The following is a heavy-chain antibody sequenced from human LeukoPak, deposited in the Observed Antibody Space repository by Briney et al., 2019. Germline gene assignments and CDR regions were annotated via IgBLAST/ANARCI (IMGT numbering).Heavy chain of an antibody. J-gene: IGHJ4*02. D-gene: IGHD3-22*01. CDR1: GFTFSSYG. CDR2: ITGNGGGT. Sequence: GGSLRLSCAASGFTFSSYGMSWVRQAPGKGLEWVSAITGNGGGTLYADSVKGRFTISRDNSKNTLYMQMNSLRAEDTAVYYCAKRDSSGYFYFDYWGQGTLVTVSS. CDR3: AKRDSSGYFYFDY. V-gene: IGHV3-23*01.